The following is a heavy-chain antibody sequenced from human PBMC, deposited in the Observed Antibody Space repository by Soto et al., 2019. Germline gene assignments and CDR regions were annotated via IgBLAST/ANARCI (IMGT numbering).Heavy chain of an antibody. CDR1: GFTFSSHA. Sequence: QGQLVEYGGGVVQPGRSLRLSCAASGFTFSSHAMHWVRQAPGKGLEWVAVIWYDGSKKYYADSVKGRFTVARDDSTNTLSLQMNSLRVEDTAVYYCARDTGYSGFDFDYWGQGTLVTVSS. V-gene: IGHV3-33*01. J-gene: IGHJ4*02. CDR2: IWYDGSKK. D-gene: IGHD5-12*01. CDR3: ARDTGYSGFDFDY.